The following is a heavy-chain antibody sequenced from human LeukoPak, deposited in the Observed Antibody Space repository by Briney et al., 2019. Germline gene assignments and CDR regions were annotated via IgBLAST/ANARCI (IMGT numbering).Heavy chain of an antibody. CDR3: ARARRGYVRLDY. CDR1: GGSFRGYY. J-gene: IGHJ4*02. D-gene: IGHD5-12*01. V-gene: IGHV4-34*01. CDR2: IYHSGST. Sequence: PSETLSLTCEVSGGSFRGYYWTWIRQSPGKGLEWIGEIYHSGSTNYNPSLMRRVTMSVDTSKNQFSLSLTAVTDADTALYYCARARRGYVRLDYWGQGTLVTVSS.